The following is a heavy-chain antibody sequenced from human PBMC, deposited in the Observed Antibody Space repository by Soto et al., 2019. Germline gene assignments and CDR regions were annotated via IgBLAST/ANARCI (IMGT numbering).Heavy chain of an antibody. CDR3: ARGGYCSGASCAYMGHYYYYGMDV. D-gene: IGHD2-15*01. Sequence: SETLSLTCTVSGGSXSSSNYYWGWIRQPPGKGLEWIGSIYYSGSTYYNPSLKSRVTISVDTSKNQFSLKLSSVTAADTAMYYCARGGYCSGASCAYMGHYYYYGMDVWGQGTTVTVSS. CDR1: GGSXSSSNYY. J-gene: IGHJ6*02. V-gene: IGHV4-39*01. CDR2: IYYSGST.